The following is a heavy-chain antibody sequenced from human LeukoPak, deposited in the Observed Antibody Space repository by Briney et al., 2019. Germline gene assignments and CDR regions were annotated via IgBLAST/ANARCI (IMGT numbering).Heavy chain of an antibody. Sequence: SETLSLACTVSGGSISSYYWSCIRQPPGKGLEWIGYIYTSGSTNYNPSLKSRVTISVDTSKNQFSLKLSSVTAADTAVYYCARENSGSYSFDYWGQGTLVTVSS. J-gene: IGHJ4*02. CDR3: ARENSGSYSFDY. CDR2: IYTSGST. D-gene: IGHD1-26*01. CDR1: GGSISSYY. V-gene: IGHV4-4*09.